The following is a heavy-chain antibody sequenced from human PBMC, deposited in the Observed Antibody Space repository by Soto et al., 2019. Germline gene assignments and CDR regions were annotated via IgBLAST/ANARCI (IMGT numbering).Heavy chain of an antibody. J-gene: IGHJ4*02. CDR3: ARQIYDSDTGPNFQYYFES. V-gene: IGHV5-10-1*01. Sequence: GESLKISCKGSEYSFAGYWITWVRQKPGKGLEWMGRIDPSDSQTYYSPSFRGHVTISVTKSITTVFLQWSSLRASDTAMYYCARQIYDSDTGPNFQYYFESWGQGTPVTVSS. CDR2: IDPSDSQT. D-gene: IGHD3-22*01. CDR1: EYSFAGYW.